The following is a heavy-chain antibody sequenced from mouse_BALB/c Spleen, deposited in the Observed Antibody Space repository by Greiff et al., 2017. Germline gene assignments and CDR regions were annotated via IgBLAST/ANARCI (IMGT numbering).Heavy chain of an antibody. CDR2: IDPANGNT. J-gene: IGHJ3*01. V-gene: IGHV14-3*02. CDR3: ARWGTMITPFAY. Sequence: EVQLQESGAELVKPGASVKLSCTASGFNIKDTYMHWVKQRPEQGLEWIGRIDPANGNTKYDPKFQGKATITADTSSNTAYLQLSSLTSEDTAVYYCARWGTMITPFAYWGQGTLVTVSA. CDR1: GFNIKDTY. D-gene: IGHD2-4*01.